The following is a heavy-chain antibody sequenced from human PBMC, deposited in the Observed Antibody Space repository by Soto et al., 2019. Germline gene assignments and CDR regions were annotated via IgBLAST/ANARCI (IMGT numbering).Heavy chain of an antibody. CDR1: GGSISRSSYY. CDR2: IYHSGST. Sequence: SETLSLTCTVSGGSISRSSYYWGWIRQPPGKGLEWIGSIYHSGSTYYNPSLKSRVTISVDTSKNHFSLKLSSVTAADTAVYYCATTPLGYLATWGQGTLVTVSS. CDR3: ATTPLGYLAT. D-gene: IGHD2-15*01. J-gene: IGHJ5*02. V-gene: IGHV4-39*02.